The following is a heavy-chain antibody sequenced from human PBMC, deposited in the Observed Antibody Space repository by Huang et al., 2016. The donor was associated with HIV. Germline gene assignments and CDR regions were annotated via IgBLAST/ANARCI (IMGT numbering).Heavy chain of an antibody. J-gene: IGHJ4*02. CDR1: GFSLTTTGVG. Sequence: QITLRESGPALVKPTQTLTLTCTFSGFSLTTTGVGLGWIRQPPGQALEWLAFIYSTGDWRYSPSLSSRLTITKDTSKNQVVLTMTNMDPVDTATYYCAHSTDASAATFYFDFWGQGTLVAVSS. D-gene: IGHD6-25*01. CDR3: AHSTDASAATFYFDF. CDR2: IYSTGDW. V-gene: IGHV2-5*01.